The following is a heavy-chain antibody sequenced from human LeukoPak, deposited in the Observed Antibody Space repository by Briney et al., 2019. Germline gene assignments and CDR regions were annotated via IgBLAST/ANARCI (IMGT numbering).Heavy chain of an antibody. D-gene: IGHD1-26*01. CDR3: AKGGPTGSNYFDF. CDR2: ISGSGSST. V-gene: IGHV3-23*01. J-gene: IGHJ4*02. Sequence: GGSLRLSCAASGITFSDLAMSWVRQAPGKGLEWVSTISGSGSSTYHADSVKGRFTVSRDNSKTTLYLQMNSLRADDTAVYYCAKGGPTGSNYFDFWGQGTLVTVSS. CDR1: GITFSDLA.